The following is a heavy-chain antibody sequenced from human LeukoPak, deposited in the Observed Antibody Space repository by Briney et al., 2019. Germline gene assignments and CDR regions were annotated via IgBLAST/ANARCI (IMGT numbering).Heavy chain of an antibody. Sequence: ASVKVSCKASGYTFTGYYMHWVRQAPGQGLEWMGWINPNSGGTNYAQKFQGRVTMTRDTSISTAYMELSRLRSDDTAVYYCARDWSGSDYFDYWGQGTLVTVSS. D-gene: IGHD1-26*01. CDR3: ARDWSGSDYFDY. CDR1: GYTFTGYY. J-gene: IGHJ4*02. V-gene: IGHV1-2*02. CDR2: INPNSGGT.